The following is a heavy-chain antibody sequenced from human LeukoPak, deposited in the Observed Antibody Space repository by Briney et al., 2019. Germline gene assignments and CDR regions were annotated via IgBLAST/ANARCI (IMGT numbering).Heavy chain of an antibody. V-gene: IGHV4-39*07. CDR2: IYYSGTT. CDR3: ARGRNIGDY. D-gene: IGHD5-12*01. Sequence: PSETLTLTCTVSGGSISSSSYYWGWIRQTPGKGLEWIGNIYYSGTTYYNPSLKSRVSISVDTSKNQFFLKLSSVTAADTAVYYCARGRNIGDYWGQGTQVAVSS. J-gene: IGHJ4*02. CDR1: GGSISSSSYY.